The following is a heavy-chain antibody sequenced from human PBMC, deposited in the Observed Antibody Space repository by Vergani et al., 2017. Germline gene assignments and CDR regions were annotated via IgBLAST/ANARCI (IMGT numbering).Heavy chain of an antibody. D-gene: IGHD3-16*01. V-gene: IGHV3-7*01. CDR2: INQDGSEK. Sequence: EVQLLQSEGAVVQPGGSLRLSCAASGFIFSHYWMSWVRQAPGKGLEWVANINQDGSEKYYVDSVKGRFTISRDFSKNTLYLQMNSLRTDHTATYYCAKHFRGWGIDYWGQGTQVIVSS. CDR1: GFIFSHYW. CDR3: AKHFRGWGIDY. J-gene: IGHJ4*02.